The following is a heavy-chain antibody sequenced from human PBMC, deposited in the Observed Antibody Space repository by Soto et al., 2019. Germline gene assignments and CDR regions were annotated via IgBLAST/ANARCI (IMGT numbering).Heavy chain of an antibody. CDR1: GFTFGDYA. CDR2: IRSKAYGGTT. D-gene: IGHD4-17*01. CDR3: TRDRMDYGDYYGMDV. V-gene: IGHV3-49*03. J-gene: IGHJ6*02. Sequence: PGGSLRLSCTASGFTFGDYAMSWFRQAPGKGLEWVGFIRSKAYGGTTEYAASVKGRFTISRDDSKSIAYLQMNSLKTEDTAVYYCTRDRMDYGDYYGMDVWGQGTTVTVSS.